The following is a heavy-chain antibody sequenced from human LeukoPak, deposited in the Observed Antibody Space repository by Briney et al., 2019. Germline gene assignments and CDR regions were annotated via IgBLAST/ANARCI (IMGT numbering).Heavy chain of an antibody. V-gene: IGHV3-49*05. D-gene: IGHD6-13*01. CDR3: ARGDGSSWAFDY. J-gene: IGHJ4*02. CDR1: GFAFGDYA. CDR2: IRSKAYGGTT. Sequence: KPGRSLRLSCTASGFAFGDYAMTWFRQAPGKGLEWVSFIRSKAYGGTTEYAASVKGRFTISRDDSKSIAYLQMNSLKTEDTAVYYCARGDGSSWAFDYWGQGTLVTVS.